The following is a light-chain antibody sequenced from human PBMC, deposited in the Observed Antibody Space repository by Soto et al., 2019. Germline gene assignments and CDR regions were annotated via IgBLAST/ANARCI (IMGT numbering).Light chain of an antibody. J-gene: IGLJ2*01. CDR1: SSDVGSYNL. V-gene: IGLV2-23*03. CDR2: EGS. Sequence: QSALTQPASVSGSPGQSITISCTGTSSDVGSYNLVSWYQQHPGKAPKLMIYEGSKRPSGVSNRFSGFKSGNTASVTISGLQVEDEADYYCCSYAGSSTFVVFGEGTKLTVL. CDR3: CSYAGSSTFVV.